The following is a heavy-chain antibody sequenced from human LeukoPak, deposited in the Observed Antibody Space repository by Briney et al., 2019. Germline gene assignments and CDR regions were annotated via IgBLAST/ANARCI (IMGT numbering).Heavy chain of an antibody. Sequence: GSLRLSCAASGFTFSSYAMSWIRQPPGKGLEWIGNIYSSETTKYNPSLRSRATISGDTSKNQFSLKLRSVTAADTAVYYCARHFPYCGGDCPYYYMDVWGKGTTVTVSS. V-gene: IGHV4-4*09. CDR3: ARHFPYCGGDCPYYYMDV. D-gene: IGHD2-21*02. CDR1: GFTFSSYA. J-gene: IGHJ6*03. CDR2: IYSSETT.